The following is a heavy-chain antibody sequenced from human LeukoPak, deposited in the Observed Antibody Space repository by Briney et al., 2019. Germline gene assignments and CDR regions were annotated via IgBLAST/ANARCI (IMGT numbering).Heavy chain of an antibody. CDR2: ISGSGGST. V-gene: IGHV3-23*01. D-gene: IGHD2-15*01. Sequence: GGSLRLSCAASGFTFSNYAMSWVRQAPGKGLEWVSGISGSGGSTSYADSVKGRFTISRDNSENTLYLHMNSLRGEDTAVYYCAKTSGRWPSYFDYWGQGALVTVSS. CDR1: GFTFSNYA. J-gene: IGHJ4*02. CDR3: AKTSGRWPSYFDY.